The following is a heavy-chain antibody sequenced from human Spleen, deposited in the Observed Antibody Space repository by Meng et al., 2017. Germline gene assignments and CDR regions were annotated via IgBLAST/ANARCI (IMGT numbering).Heavy chain of an antibody. D-gene: IGHD2-21*01. J-gene: IGHJ4*02. Sequence: VKVSCTPSGYTFTAYYIHWVRQAPGQGLEWMGHIIPNSGDTLYAPEFQGRVSMTADTSIGTAYVELSGLRSDDTAIYYCVRDENISLGKLFGDYWGQGTLVTVSS. V-gene: IGHV1-2*06. CDR3: VRDENISLGKLFGDY. CDR1: GYTFTAYY. CDR2: IIPNSGDT.